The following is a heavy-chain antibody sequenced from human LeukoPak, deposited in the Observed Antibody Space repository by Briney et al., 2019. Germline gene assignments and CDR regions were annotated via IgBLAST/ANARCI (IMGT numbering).Heavy chain of an antibody. CDR3: ARIFDRDI. V-gene: IGHV4-4*07. D-gene: IGHD3-3*01. J-gene: IGHJ3*02. CDR2: ILGTLGST. Sequence: SETLSLTCTVSGGPIRNSYWSWVRHSAGTGMQWIGRILGTLGSTNHNPSLKSRVVMSLDTSSNQFSLRLSAMCAADTATYYCARIFDRDIWGQGTLVTVSP. CDR1: GGPIRNSY.